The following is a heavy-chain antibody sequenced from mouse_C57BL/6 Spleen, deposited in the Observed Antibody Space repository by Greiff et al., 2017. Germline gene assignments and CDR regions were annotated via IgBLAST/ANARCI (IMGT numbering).Heavy chain of an antibody. Sequence: VKLMESGPELVKPGASVKISCKASGYSFTSYYIHWVKQRPGQGLEWIGWIYPGSGNTKYNEKFKGKATLTADTSSSTAYMQLSSLTSEDSAVYYCARDTTVVYFDYWGQGTTLTVSS. V-gene: IGHV1-66*01. CDR1: GYSFTSYY. D-gene: IGHD1-1*01. J-gene: IGHJ2*01. CDR2: IYPGSGNT. CDR3: ARDTTVVYFDY.